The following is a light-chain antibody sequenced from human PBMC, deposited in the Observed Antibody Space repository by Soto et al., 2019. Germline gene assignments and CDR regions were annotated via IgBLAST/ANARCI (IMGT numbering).Light chain of an antibody. Sequence: EIVLTQSPATLSLSPGERATLSCRASQTVSSYLLWYQQEPGQAPRLLIYDASNRAAGTPARFSGSGSETDFTLTISSLEPEDFAVYYCQQRMNWPLTFGQGTRLEIK. CDR1: QTVSSY. V-gene: IGKV3-11*01. J-gene: IGKJ5*01. CDR2: DAS. CDR3: QQRMNWPLT.